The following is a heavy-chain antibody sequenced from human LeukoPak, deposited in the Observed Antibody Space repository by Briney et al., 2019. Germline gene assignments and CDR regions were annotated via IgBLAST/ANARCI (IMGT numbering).Heavy chain of an antibody. J-gene: IGHJ6*02. V-gene: IGHV4-30-4*01. CDR2: IYYSGST. Sequence: KPSETLSLTCTVSGGSISSGDYYWSWIRQPPGKGLEWIGYIYYSGSTYYNPSLKSRVTISVDTSKNQFSLKLSSVTAADTAVYYCAREEEAAPNGMDVWGQGTTVTVSS. CDR3: AREEEAAPNGMDV. CDR1: GGSISSGDYY. D-gene: IGHD6-6*01.